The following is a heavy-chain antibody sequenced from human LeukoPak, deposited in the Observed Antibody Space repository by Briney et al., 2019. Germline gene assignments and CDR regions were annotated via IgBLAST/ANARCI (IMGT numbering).Heavy chain of an antibody. D-gene: IGHD3-3*01. CDR2: ISGSGGST. V-gene: IGHV3-23*01. CDR3: AKDREYYDFWSGYYFSGGVDY. J-gene: IGHJ4*02. Sequence: GGSLRLSCAASGFTFSSYAMSWVRQAPGKGLEWVSAISGSGGSTYYADSVKGRFTISRDNSKNTLYLQMNSLRAEDTAVCYCAKDREYYDFWSGYYFSGGVDYWGQGTLVTVSS. CDR1: GFTFSSYA.